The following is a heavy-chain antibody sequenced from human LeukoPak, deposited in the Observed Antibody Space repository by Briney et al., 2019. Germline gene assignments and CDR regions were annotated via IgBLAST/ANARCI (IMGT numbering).Heavy chain of an antibody. D-gene: IGHD3-22*01. V-gene: IGHV3-23*01. CDR2: ISGSGGST. CDR1: EFTFSSYA. Sequence: PGGSLRLSCAASEFTFSSYAMSWVRQAPGKGLEWVSGISGSGGSTYYADSVKGRFTISRDNSKNTLYVQMNSLRAEDTAVYYCAKHSGPYYYDSSGYSFDYWGQGTLVTVSS. J-gene: IGHJ4*02. CDR3: AKHSGPYYYDSSGYSFDY.